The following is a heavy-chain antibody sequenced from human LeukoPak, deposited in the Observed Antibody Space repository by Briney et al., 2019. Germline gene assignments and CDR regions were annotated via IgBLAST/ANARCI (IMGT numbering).Heavy chain of an antibody. J-gene: IGHJ4*02. CDR1: GYSFTSYW. V-gene: IGHV5-51*01. D-gene: IGHD3-10*01. Sequence: GESLKISCKGSGYSFTSYWIGWVRQMPGKGLEWMGIIYPGDSDTRYSPSFQGQVTISADKSISTAYLQWSSLKASDTAMYYCAREGTVRGVILYRAFDYWGQGTLVTVSS. CDR3: AREGTVRGVILYRAFDY. CDR2: IYPGDSDT.